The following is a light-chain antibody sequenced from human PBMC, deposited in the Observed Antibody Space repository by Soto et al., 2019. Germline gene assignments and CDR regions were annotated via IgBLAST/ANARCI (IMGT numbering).Light chain of an antibody. J-gene: IGKJ2*01. CDR2: AAS. CDR1: QDISNY. CDR3: QHYDNLPYT. Sequence: DIQMTQSPSSLSASVGDRVTITCQANQDISNYLNWYQQKPGKAPKILIYAASNLGTGVPSRFSGRGSGTDFTFTINNLQPEDVATYYCQHYDNLPYTFGQGTKLEIK. V-gene: IGKV1-33*01.